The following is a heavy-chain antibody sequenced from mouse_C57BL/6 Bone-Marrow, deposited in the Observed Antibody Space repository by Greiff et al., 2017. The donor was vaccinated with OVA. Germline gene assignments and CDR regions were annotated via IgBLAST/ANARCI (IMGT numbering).Heavy chain of an antibody. CDR2: INPNNGGT. Sequence: EVQLQQSGPELVKPGASVKIPCKASGYTFTDYNMDWVKQSHGKSLEWIGDINPNNGGTIYNQQFKGKAKLALDKSSSTAYMELPSVTSEDTAVNYCARMGYYSSDFDDWGQGTTLTVSS. CDR1: GYTFTDYN. J-gene: IGHJ2*01. V-gene: IGHV1-18*01. CDR3: ARMGYYSSDFDD. D-gene: IGHD1-1*01.